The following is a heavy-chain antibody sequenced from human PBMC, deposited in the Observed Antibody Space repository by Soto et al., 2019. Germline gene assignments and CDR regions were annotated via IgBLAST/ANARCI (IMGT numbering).Heavy chain of an antibody. CDR2: INAGSGNT. CDR1: GYTFTSYA. J-gene: IGHJ4*02. V-gene: IGHV1-3*01. D-gene: IGHD3-10*01. CDR3: ARSAVVLLWFGELNFDY. Sequence: ALVKVSCKASGYTFTSYAMHWVRQAPGQRLEWMGWINAGSGNTKYSQKFQGRVTITRDTSASTAYMELSSLRSEDTAVYYCARSAVVLLWFGELNFDYWGQGTLVTVSS.